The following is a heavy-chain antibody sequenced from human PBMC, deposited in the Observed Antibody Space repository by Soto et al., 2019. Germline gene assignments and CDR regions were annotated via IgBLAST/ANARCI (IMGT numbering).Heavy chain of an antibody. J-gene: IGHJ4*02. Sequence: GGSLRLSCAASGFTFSSYSMNWVRQAPGKGLEWVSYISSSSSTIYYADSVKGRFTISRDKAKNSLYPQMNSLRDEDTAVYYCARDGTTDSYYFDYWGQGTLVTVSS. D-gene: IGHD1-1*01. CDR2: ISSSSSTI. CDR3: ARDGTTDSYYFDY. V-gene: IGHV3-48*02. CDR1: GFTFSSYS.